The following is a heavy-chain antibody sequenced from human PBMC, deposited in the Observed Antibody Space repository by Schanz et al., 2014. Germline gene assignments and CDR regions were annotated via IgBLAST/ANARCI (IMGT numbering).Heavy chain of an antibody. CDR1: GFTISSYS. Sequence: EVQLVESGGGLVQPGRSLRLSCTASGFTISSYSMNWVRQAPGKGLEWVSSISSSGSYIYYADSVKGRFSISRDNAKNSLFLQMNRLRAEDTALYYCAIIGVMVAVAGTRADYWGQGTLVTVSS. D-gene: IGHD6-19*01. CDR2: ISSSGSYI. CDR3: AIIGVMVAVAGTRADY. V-gene: IGHV3-21*01. J-gene: IGHJ4*02.